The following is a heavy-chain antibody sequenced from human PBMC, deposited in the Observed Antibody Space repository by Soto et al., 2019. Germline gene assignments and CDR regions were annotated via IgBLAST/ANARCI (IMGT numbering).Heavy chain of an antibody. V-gene: IGHV3-13*01. CDR3: AREYPVLRFLEWSTPDYYMDV. Sequence: LGGSLRLSCAASGFTFSSYDMHWVRQATGKGLEWVSAVGTAGDTYYPGSVKGRFTISRENAKNSLYLQMNSLRAGDTAVYYCAREYPVLRFLEWSTPDYYMDVWGKGTTVTGFS. CDR1: GFTFSSYD. D-gene: IGHD3-3*01. J-gene: IGHJ6*03. CDR2: VGTAGDT.